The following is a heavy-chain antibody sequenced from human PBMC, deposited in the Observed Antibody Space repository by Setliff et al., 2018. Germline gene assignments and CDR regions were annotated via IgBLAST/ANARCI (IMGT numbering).Heavy chain of an antibody. V-gene: IGHV1-3*01. CDR1: GGTFSSHG. Sequence: ASVKVSCKASGGTFSSHGISWVRQAPGQGLEWMGWINPNSGGTKYSQKFQGRVTITRDTSASTVYMELSSLRYEDTAVYYCASAEVVVAPWGQGTLVTVSS. J-gene: IGHJ4*02. CDR2: INPNSGGT. D-gene: IGHD2-15*01. CDR3: ASAEVVVAP.